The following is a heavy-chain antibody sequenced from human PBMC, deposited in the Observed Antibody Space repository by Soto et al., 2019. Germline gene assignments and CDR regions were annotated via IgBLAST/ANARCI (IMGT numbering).Heavy chain of an antibody. D-gene: IGHD6-19*01. CDR2: ISGSGGSA. V-gene: IGHV3-23*01. CDR1: GFTFSSYA. CDR3: AKEAVSVWYYFDY. J-gene: IGHJ4*02. Sequence: EVQLLESGGGLLQPGGSLRLSCAASGFTFSSYAMSWVRQAPGKGLEWVSTISGSGGSAYYADSLKGRFTISRDNSKNTLFLQMSSQRAEATAVYYCAKEAVSVWYYFDYWGPGTLVTVSS.